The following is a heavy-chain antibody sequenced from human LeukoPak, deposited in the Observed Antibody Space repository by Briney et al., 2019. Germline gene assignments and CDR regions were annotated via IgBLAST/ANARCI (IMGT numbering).Heavy chain of an antibody. CDR3: VRHSSGWGNFDY. J-gene: IGHJ4*02. CDR2: IYHSGTT. D-gene: IGHD6-19*01. CDR1: GYSISSGYY. V-gene: IGHV4-38-2*01. Sequence: SETLSLTCAVSGYSISSGYYWGWIRQPPGKGLEWIGSIYHSGTTYYNPSLKSRVTISVDTSKNQFSLKLSSVTAADTAVYYCVRHSSGWGNFDYWGQGTLVTVSS.